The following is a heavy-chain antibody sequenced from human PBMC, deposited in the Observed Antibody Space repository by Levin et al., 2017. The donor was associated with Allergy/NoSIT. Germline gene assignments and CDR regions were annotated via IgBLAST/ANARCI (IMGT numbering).Heavy chain of an antibody. Sequence: PSQTLSLTCSVSGDSISRGFYYWSWIRQPAGEGLEWIGRIYVTGSTTYSPSLTSRVTISLDRSKDQVSLKINSVTAADTAVYYCARDLEGFSSYKPYCYMDGWGKGTTVTVSS. J-gene: IGHJ6*03. CDR1: GDSISRGFYY. CDR2: IYVTGST. V-gene: IGHV4-61*02. D-gene: IGHD5-12*01. CDR3: ARDLEGFSSYKPYCYMDG.